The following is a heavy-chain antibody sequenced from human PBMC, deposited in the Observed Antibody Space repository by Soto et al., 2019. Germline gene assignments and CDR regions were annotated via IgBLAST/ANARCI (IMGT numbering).Heavy chain of an antibody. D-gene: IGHD1-26*01. CDR1: GYTFTSYG. J-gene: IGHJ6*02. Sequence: QVQLVQSGAEVKKPGASVKVSCKASGYTFTSYGISWVRQAPGQGLEWMGWISAYNGNTNYAQKLQGRVTMTTDTTTSTAYMELRSLRSDDTAVYYCARGGQGARWRSALEPPHYYYGMDVWGQGTTVTVSS. CDR3: ARGGQGARWRSALEPPHYYYGMDV. CDR2: ISAYNGNT. V-gene: IGHV1-18*01.